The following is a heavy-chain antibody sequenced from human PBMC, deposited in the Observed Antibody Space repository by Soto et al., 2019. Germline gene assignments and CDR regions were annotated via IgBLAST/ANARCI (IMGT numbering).Heavy chain of an antibody. CDR1: GFTVSNNY. CDR2: IYSGGST. V-gene: IGHV3-53*01. D-gene: IGHD6-13*01. CDR3: ARDPPGIAASGGGG. J-gene: IGHJ4*02. Sequence: EVQLVESGGGLIQPGGSLRLSCAASGFTVSNNYMRWVRKAPGKGLEWVSLIYSGGSTHYADSVKGRFTISRDNSKNTLYLQRNSLRVEDTAVYYCARDPPGIAASGGGGWGQGTLVTVSS.